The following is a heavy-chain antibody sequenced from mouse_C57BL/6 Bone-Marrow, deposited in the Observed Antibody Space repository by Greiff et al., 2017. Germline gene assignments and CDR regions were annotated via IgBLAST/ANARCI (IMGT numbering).Heavy chain of an antibody. V-gene: IGHV1-81*01. CDR3: ARLRLRRSWYFDV. J-gene: IGHJ1*03. D-gene: IGHD2-4*01. Sequence: VKLQQSGAELARPGASVKLSCKASGYTFTSYGISWVKQRTGQGLEWIGEIYPRSGNTYYNEKFKGKATLTADKSSSTAYMELRSLTSEDSAVYFCARLRLRRSWYFDVWGTGTTVTVSS. CDR1: GYTFTSYG. CDR2: IYPRSGNT.